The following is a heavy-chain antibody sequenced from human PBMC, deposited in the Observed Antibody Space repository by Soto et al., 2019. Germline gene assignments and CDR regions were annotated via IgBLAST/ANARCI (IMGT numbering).Heavy chain of an antibody. CDR2: IYPGDSDT. Sequence: GESLKISCKGSGYSFTSYWIGWVRQMPGKGLEWMGIIYPGDSDTRYSPSFQGQVTISADKSISTAYLQWSSLKASDTAMYYCARDLCRGSSCYPGNYFDYWGQGTLVTV. D-gene: IGHD2-15*01. CDR1: GYSFTSYW. J-gene: IGHJ4*02. V-gene: IGHV5-51*01. CDR3: ARDLCRGSSCYPGNYFDY.